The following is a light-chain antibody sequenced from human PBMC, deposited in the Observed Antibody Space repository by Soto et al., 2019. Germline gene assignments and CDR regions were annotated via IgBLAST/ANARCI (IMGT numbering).Light chain of an antibody. CDR3: QQRHNWPIT. J-gene: IGKJ5*01. V-gene: IGKV3-11*01. CDR1: QTIRGL. CDR2: DTS. Sequence: EIVLTQSPATLSLSPGERATLSCRTSQTIRGLLNWYQQRPGQAPRLLIYDTSNRATDIPARFSGSGSGTDFILTIGCLDPEDFGVYFCQQRHNWPITFGQGTRLDIK.